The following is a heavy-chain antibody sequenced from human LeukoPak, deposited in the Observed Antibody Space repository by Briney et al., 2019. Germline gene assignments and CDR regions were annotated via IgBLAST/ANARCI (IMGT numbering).Heavy chain of an antibody. CDR3: TRDSLPTFSGYYYCMDV. CDR1: GFTFGDFA. J-gene: IGHJ6*03. V-gene: IGHV3-49*04. Sequence: SLRLSCTGSGFTFGDFAVSWVRQAPGKGLQWVGFIRSKTYGGTPEYAASAKGRFTISRDDSKNIAYLQMNSLKTDDTAVYYCTRDSLPTFSGYYYCMDVWGKGTSVIIS. CDR2: IRSKTYGGTP.